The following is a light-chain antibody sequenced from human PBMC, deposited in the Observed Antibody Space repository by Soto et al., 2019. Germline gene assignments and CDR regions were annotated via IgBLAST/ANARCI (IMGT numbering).Light chain of an antibody. Sequence: SALTQPASVSGSPGQSITISCTGTSSDVGSYNLVSWYQQHPGKAPKLMIYEGSKRPSGVSNRFSGSKSGNTASLTISGLQAEDEADYYCCSYAGSIVVFGGGTKVTVL. CDR2: EGS. CDR3: CSYAGSIVV. V-gene: IGLV2-23*01. J-gene: IGLJ2*01. CDR1: SSDVGSYNL.